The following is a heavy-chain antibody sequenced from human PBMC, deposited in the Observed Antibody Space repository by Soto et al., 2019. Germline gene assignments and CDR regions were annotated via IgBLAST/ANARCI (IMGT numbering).Heavy chain of an antibody. CDR1: GFTFSSYG. CDR3: AKDRMGAGVRGTFDY. Sequence: ESGGGVVQPGRSLRLSCAASGFTFSSYGMHWVRQAPGKGLEWLAVIIYDGSTKYYADSVKCRFTISRDNSKSTLYLQMNSLRAEDTAVYYCAKDRMGAGVRGTFDYWDRGTLVTVSS. CDR2: IIYDGSTK. D-gene: IGHD2-15*01. J-gene: IGHJ4*02. V-gene: IGHV3-30*18.